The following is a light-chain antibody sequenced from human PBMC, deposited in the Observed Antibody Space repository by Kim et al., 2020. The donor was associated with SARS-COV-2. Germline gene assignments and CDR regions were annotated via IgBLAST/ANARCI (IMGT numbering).Light chain of an antibody. CDR1: QSVRSS. Sequence: WSPGERATHPWRGSQSVRSSLAWYHQEPGQAPRVLIYGSSTGATANPDGFSGSGSGTDFTLTISRLEPEDFAVYYCQQYGSSPPTFGGGTKVDIK. J-gene: IGKJ4*01. CDR3: QQYGSSPPT. V-gene: IGKV3-20*01. CDR2: GSS.